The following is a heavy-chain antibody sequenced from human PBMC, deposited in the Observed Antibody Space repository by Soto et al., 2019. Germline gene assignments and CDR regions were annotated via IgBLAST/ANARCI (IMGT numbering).Heavy chain of an antibody. D-gene: IGHD3-22*01. CDR2: IPYDGSNK. V-gene: IGHV3-30*18. Sequence: PGGSLRLSCAASGLTFSSYGMHWVRQAPGKGPEWVAAIPYDGSNKNYADSVKGRFTISRDNSKNTVYLQMNSLRAEDTAVYYCAKDTYYHDSSGYYIFDYWGQGTLVTVSS. CDR1: GLTFSSYG. J-gene: IGHJ4*02. CDR3: AKDTYYHDSSGYYIFDY.